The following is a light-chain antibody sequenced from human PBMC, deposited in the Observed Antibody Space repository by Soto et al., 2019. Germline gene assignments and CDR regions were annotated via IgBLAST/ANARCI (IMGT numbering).Light chain of an antibody. V-gene: IGKV1-39*01. Sequence: DIQMTQSPSSLSASVGDRVTITCRASQSLSSYLNWYQQKPGKAPKLLIYAASSLQSGVPARFSGSGSGTDFNLTIRSLQPDDFETYYSQPRYSTVCTFCQGTKVEIK. J-gene: IGKJ1*01. CDR2: AAS. CDR1: QSLSSY. CDR3: QPRYSTVCT.